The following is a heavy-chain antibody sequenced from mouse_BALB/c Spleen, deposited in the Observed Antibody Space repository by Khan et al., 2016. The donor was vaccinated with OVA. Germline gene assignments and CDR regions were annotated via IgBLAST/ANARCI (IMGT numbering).Heavy chain of an antibody. J-gene: IGHJ3*01. D-gene: IGHD1-1*02. Sequence: EVELVESGGDLVKTGGSLKLSCAASGFTFSTYGMSWVRQTPDKRLEWVATISSGGHYTYYIDSVKGRFTISRDNAKNILYLQMTSLRPEDTAMYYCARLAYYYNSEGFAYWGQGTLVTVSA. CDR1: GFTFSTYG. V-gene: IGHV5-6*01. CDR3: ARLAYYYNSEGFAY. CDR2: ISSGGHYT.